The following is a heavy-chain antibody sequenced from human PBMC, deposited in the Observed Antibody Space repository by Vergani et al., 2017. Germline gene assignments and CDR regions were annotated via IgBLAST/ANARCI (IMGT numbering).Heavy chain of an antibody. CDR1: GGSISSSSYY. V-gene: IGHV4-39*07. J-gene: IGHJ4*02. CDR2: IYYSGST. CDR3: ARDSKRWLQLTFDY. Sequence: QLQLQESGPGLVKPSETLSLTCTVSGGSISSSSYYWGWIRQPPGKWLEWIGSIYYSGSTYYNPSLKSRVTISVDTSKNQFSLKLSSVTAADTAVYYCARDSKRWLQLTFDYWGQGTLVTVSS. D-gene: IGHD5-24*01.